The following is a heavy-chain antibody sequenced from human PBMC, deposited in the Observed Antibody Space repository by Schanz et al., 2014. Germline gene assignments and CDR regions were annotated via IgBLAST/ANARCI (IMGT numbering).Heavy chain of an antibody. CDR2: IIPILGIA. J-gene: IGHJ4*02. D-gene: IGHD6-13*01. CDR1: GYTFVSYS. Sequence: QVQLVQSGAEVKKPGASVKVSCRASGYTFVSYSMHWVRQAPGQGLEWMGRIIPILGIANYAQKFQGRVTITADESTTTAYMELSGLRSEDTAVYYCASSGAGYSSSWDFDYWGQGTLXTVSS. V-gene: IGHV1-69*09. CDR3: ASSGAGYSSSWDFDY.